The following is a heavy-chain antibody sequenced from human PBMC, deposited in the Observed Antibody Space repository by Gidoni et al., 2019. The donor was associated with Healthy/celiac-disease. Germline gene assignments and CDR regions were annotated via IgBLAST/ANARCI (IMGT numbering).Heavy chain of an antibody. J-gene: IGHJ3*02. CDR2: IVVGSCNT. CDR3: AAKYGGNSYGAFDI. V-gene: IGHV1-58*02. CDR1: GFTFTSSA. D-gene: IGHD2-21*02. Sequence: QMQLVQSGPEVKKPGTSVKVSCKASGFTFTSSAMQWVRQARGQRLDWIGWIVVGSCNTNYAQKFQERVTITRDMSTSTAYMELSSLRSEDTAVYYCAAKYGGNSYGAFDIWGQGTIVTVSS.